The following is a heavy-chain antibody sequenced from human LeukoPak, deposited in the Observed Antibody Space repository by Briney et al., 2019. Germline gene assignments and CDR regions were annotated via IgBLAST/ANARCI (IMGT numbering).Heavy chain of an antibody. Sequence: SETLSLTCTVSGGSISSGGYYWGWIRQPPGKGLEWIGSIYYSGSTYYNPSLKSRVTISVDTSKNQFSLKLSSVTAADTAVYYCARDTPRFDYGGNSGPDYWGQGTLVTVSS. CDR3: ARDTPRFDYGGNSGPDY. V-gene: IGHV4-39*07. D-gene: IGHD4-23*01. CDR2: IYYSGST. J-gene: IGHJ4*02. CDR1: GGSISSGGYY.